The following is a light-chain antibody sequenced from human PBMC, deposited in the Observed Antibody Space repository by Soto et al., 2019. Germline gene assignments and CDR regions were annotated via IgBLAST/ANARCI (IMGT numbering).Light chain of an antibody. CDR3: GTWDSSLSAWV. CDR2: DND. J-gene: IGLJ3*02. V-gene: IGLV1-51*01. Sequence: QSVLTQPPSVSAAPGQKVTISCSGSRSNIGNNHASWYQHLPGTAPKLLIFDNDKRPSGIPDRFSGSKSGTSATLGITGLQTGDEADYYCGTWDSSLSAWVFGGGTKVTVL. CDR1: RSNIGNNH.